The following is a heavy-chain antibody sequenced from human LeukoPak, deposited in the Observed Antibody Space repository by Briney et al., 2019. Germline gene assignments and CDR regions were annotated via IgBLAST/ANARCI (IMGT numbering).Heavy chain of an antibody. V-gene: IGHV4-34*01. CDR1: GGSFSRYC. D-gene: IGHD5-24*01. CDR2: IDHRGDT. J-gene: IGHJ4*03. CDR3: ARGATISETGYFDF. Sequence: PSETLSLTCAVYGGSFSRYCWSGIRQSPGKGLEWIAEIDHRGDTNYNPSVKSRVTISVDTSKSQFSLKVRSLSAADTAVYYCARGATISETGYFDFWGQGILVTVSS.